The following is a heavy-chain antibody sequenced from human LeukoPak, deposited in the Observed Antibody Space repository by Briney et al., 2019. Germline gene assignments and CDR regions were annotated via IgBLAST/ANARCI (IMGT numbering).Heavy chain of an antibody. J-gene: IGHJ5*01. D-gene: IGHD1-26*01. V-gene: IGHV4-59*11. CDR2: IYYDGST. CDR3: ARGGDWFDS. CDR1: GGSISSHY. Sequence: SETLSLTCTVSGGSISSHYWSWIRQPPGKGLEWIGYIYYDGSTRHNPSLKSRITISVDTSKNQFSLKLSSVTAADTAVYYCARGGDWFDSWGQGTLVTVSA.